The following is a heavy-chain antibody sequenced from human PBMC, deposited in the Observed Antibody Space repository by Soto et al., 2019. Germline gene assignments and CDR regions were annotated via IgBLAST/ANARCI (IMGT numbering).Heavy chain of an antibody. CDR3: ARHPERIAEIGWFDP. CDR1: GFTFSSYA. CDR2: ISDGGDRT. D-gene: IGHD6-13*01. J-gene: IGHJ5*02. Sequence: GGSLRLSCAASGFTFSSYAITWVRQAPGKGLEWVSIISDGGDRTYYADSVKGRFTISRDNAKNSLYLQMNSLRAEDTAVYYCARHPERIAEIGWFDPWGQGTLVTVSS. V-gene: IGHV3-48*03.